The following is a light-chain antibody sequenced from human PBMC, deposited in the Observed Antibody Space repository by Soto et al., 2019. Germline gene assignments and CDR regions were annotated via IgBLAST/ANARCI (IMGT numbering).Light chain of an antibody. J-gene: IGKJ1*01. CDR2: ATS. CDR1: QSVGTNY. Sequence: EIILTQSPGTLSLSPGDRATLSCRASQSVGTNYIAWYQQKPGQTPRLLIYATSNRAAGLPDRFSGSGSGTDFTLTISRLEPEDFAVYYCQQYDDSLTWTFGQGTKVEIK. V-gene: IGKV3-20*01. CDR3: QQYDDSLTWT.